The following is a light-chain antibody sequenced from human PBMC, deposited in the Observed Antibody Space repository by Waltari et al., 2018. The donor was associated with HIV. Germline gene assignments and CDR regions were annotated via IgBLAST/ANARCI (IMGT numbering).Light chain of an antibody. Sequence: QSALTQPASVSGSPGQSITISCTGTSSDVGGYNLFSWYQQHPGKATKLMIYEVSKRPSGVSNRFSGSKSGNTASLTISGLQAEDEADYYCCAYAGSTTYVIFGGGTKLTVL. J-gene: IGLJ2*01. CDR1: SSDVGGYNL. CDR3: CAYAGSTTYVI. V-gene: IGLV2-23*02. CDR2: EVS.